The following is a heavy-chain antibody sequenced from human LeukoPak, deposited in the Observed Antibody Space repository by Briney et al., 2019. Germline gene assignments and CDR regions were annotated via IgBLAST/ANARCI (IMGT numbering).Heavy chain of an antibody. V-gene: IGHV1-8*01. CDR2: MNPNSGNT. CDR3: ARVGKRGQRYLLGY. D-gene: IGHD6-25*01. CDR1: GYTFTSYD. J-gene: IGHJ4*02. Sequence: ASVKVSCKASGYTFTSYDINWVRQATGQGLEWMGWMNPNSGNTGYTQKFQGRVTMTRNTSISTAYMELSSLRSEDTGVYGCARVGKRGQRYLLGYRGQGTLVTFSS.